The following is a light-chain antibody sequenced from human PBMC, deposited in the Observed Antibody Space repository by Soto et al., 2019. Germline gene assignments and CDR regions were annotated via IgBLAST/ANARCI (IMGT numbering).Light chain of an antibody. CDR3: PQYCCSLYT. CDR1: QSVSSSY. J-gene: IGKJ2*01. CDR2: AAS. Sequence: EIVLTQSPGTLSLSPGERATLSCRASQSVSSSYLAWYQQKPGQPPRLLIYAASSRATGIPDRFSGSGSGTNFTLTISRLEPEDFEVYYCPQYCCSLYTFGQGTKLEIK. V-gene: IGKV3-20*01.